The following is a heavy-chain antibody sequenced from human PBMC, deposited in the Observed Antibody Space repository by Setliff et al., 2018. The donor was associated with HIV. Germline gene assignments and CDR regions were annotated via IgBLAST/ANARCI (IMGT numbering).Heavy chain of an antibody. CDR3: ARGSDCDTTTCGDYYYMDV. V-gene: IGHV4-34*01. CDR1: GGSFSGYS. CDR2: INYSGGT. D-gene: IGHD2-2*01. J-gene: IGHJ6*03. Sequence: SETSLTCAVYGGSFSGYSWNWIRQPPGKGLEWIGEINYSGGTNYNPSLKSRVTISVDTSKNQLSLRLTSVTAADTAVYYCARGSDCDTTTCGDYYYMDVWGIGTTVTVSS.